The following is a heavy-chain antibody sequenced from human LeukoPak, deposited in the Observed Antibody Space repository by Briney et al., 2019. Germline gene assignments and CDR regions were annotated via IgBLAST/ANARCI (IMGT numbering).Heavy chain of an antibody. CDR2: INPSGGST. CDR1: GYTFTSYY. V-gene: IGHV1-46*01. Sequence: ASVKVPCKASGYTFTSYYMHWVRWAPGQGLEWMGIINPSGGSTSYAQKFQGRVTMTRDTSTSTVYMELSSLRSEDTAVYYCARDGYCTNGVCYYFDYWGQGTLVTVSS. J-gene: IGHJ4*02. CDR3: ARDGYCTNGVCYYFDY. D-gene: IGHD2-8*01.